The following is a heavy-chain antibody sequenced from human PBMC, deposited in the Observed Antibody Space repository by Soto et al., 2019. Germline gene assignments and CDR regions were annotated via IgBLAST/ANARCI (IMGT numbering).Heavy chain of an antibody. V-gene: IGHV1-69*13. D-gene: IGHD3-22*01. CDR1: GGTFRSYS. J-gene: IGHJ6*02. CDR2: IIPIFDIT. Sequence: SVKVSCKASGGTFRSYSISWVRQAPGQGLGWMGGIIPIFDITNYAQKFQGRVTITADESTSTAYMELSSLGSDDTAVYYCARPDEGGYSSNHHYYYALDVWGQGTTVTVSS. CDR3: ARPDEGGYSSNHHYYYALDV.